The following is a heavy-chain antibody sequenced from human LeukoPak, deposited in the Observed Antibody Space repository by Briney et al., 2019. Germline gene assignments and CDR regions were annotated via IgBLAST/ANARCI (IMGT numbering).Heavy chain of an antibody. CDR3: ARSARLMKGVVEVTALDD. CDR1: GFTFSSFE. D-gene: IGHD3-3*01. Sequence: GGSLRLSCAASGFTFSSFEMNWVRQAPGKGLEWVSYISSSGSTIYYADSVKGRFTIARDNAKNSVYLEMNSLRADDTAVYYCARSARLMKGVVEVTALDDWGQGTLVTVSS. J-gene: IGHJ4*02. V-gene: IGHV3-48*03. CDR2: ISSSGSTI.